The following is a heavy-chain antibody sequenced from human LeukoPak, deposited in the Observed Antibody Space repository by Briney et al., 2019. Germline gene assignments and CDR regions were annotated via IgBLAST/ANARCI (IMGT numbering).Heavy chain of an antibody. D-gene: IGHD2-15*01. Sequence: PGASVQVSCKASAYSFTGYHMHWVRQAPGQGLEWMGWMNPSSGGTSFAQKFQGRVTMTRDTSISTAYMELTRLRYDDTAVYYCARGSGFDYWGQGTLVTVSS. CDR2: MNPSSGGT. CDR1: AYSFTGYH. V-gene: IGHV1-2*02. J-gene: IGHJ4*02. CDR3: ARGSGFDY.